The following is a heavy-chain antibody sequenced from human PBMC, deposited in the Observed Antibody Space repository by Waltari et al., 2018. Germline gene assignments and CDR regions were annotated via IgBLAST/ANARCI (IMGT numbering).Heavy chain of an antibody. J-gene: IGHJ4*02. CDR3: ARQGYSGSSLTYDY. V-gene: IGHV3-33*01. Sequence: QVQLVESGGGVVQPGRSLRLSCAASGFTFTRSGMHWVRQAPGKGLEWVAVMWYDGSNQYYADSVKGRFTISRDISKSTLYLQMNSLGPQDTAVYYCARQGYSGSSLTYDYWGQGTLVTVSS. CDR1: GFTFTRSG. CDR2: MWYDGSNQ. D-gene: IGHD6-13*01.